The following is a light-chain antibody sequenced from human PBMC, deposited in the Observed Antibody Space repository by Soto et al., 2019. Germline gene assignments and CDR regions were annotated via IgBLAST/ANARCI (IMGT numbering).Light chain of an antibody. J-gene: IGLJ1*01. V-gene: IGLV2-14*03. CDR3: SSYTSISTYV. CDR1: SSDVGGYDF. CDR2: DVS. Sequence: QSVLTQPASVSGSPGQSITISCTGTSSDVGGYDFVSWYQHHPGKAPRLMIYDVSHRPSGVSDRFSDSKSGNTASLTISGLLAEDEADYYCSSYTSISTYVFGTGSKVTVL.